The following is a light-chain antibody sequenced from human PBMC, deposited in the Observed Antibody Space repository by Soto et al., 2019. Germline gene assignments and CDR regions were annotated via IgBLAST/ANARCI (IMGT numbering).Light chain of an antibody. V-gene: IGLV2-14*01. Sequence: QSALAQPASVSGSPGQSITISCTGTSSDIGAYNYVSWYQQYPGKAPKLIIYGATNRPSGVSNRFSGSKTGNTASLTISGLQGEDDADYYCFSHRSGDSHVFGTGTKVTVL. CDR1: SSDIGAYNY. CDR2: GAT. CDR3: FSHRSGDSHV. J-gene: IGLJ1*01.